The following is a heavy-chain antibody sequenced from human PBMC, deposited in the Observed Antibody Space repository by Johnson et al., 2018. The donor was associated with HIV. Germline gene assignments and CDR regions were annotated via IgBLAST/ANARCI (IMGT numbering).Heavy chain of an antibody. CDR3: ARSPLRYFDWSYGFDI. J-gene: IGHJ3*02. CDR2: ISGSGGST. D-gene: IGHD3-9*01. Sequence: VQLVESGGGVVQPGKSLRLSCAASGFTFSSYAMSWVRQAPGKGLEWVSAISGSGGSTYYADSVKGRFTISRDNSKNTLYLQMNSLRAEDTAVYYCARSPLRYFDWSYGFDIWGQGTMVTVSS. CDR1: GFTFSSYA. V-gene: IGHV3-23*04.